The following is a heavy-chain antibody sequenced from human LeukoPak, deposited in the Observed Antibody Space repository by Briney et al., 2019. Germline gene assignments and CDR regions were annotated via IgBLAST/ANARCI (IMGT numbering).Heavy chain of an antibody. Sequence: SETLSLTCTVSGVSISSYYWSWIRQPPGKGLEWIGYIYYSGSTNYKPSLKSRVTISVDTSKNQFSLKLSSVTAADTDVYYCATSRGNSGYYYDYWGQGTLVTVSS. CDR3: ATSRGNSGYYYDY. J-gene: IGHJ4*02. V-gene: IGHV4-59*01. D-gene: IGHD3-22*01. CDR2: IYYSGST. CDR1: GVSISSYY.